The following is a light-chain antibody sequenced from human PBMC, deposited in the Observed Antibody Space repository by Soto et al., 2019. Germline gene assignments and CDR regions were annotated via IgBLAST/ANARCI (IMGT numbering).Light chain of an antibody. V-gene: IGKV3-20*01. CDR2: GTS. CDR3: EYYGTSIT. CDR1: QSIDNNH. J-gene: IGKJ4*01. Sequence: ELVLTQSPGTLSLSPGERVTLSCRASQSIDNNHLAWYQQKPGQAPRLLIHGTSNRATGIPDRFSGSGSGTDFTLTFSRLEPEDFAVYYCEYYGTSITFGGGTKVDIK.